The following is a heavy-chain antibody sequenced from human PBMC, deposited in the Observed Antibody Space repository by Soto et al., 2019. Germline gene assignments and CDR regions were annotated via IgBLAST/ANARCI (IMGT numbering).Heavy chain of an antibody. J-gene: IGHJ4*02. CDR2: ISYDGSNK. V-gene: IGHV3-30*03. Sequence: QVQLVESGGGVVQPGRSLRLSCAASGFTFSSYGMHWVRQAPGKGLEWVAVISYDGSNKYYADSVKGRFTISRDNSKNTLYLQMNRLRAEDTAVYYCARGGSYPQDWGQGTLVTVSS. D-gene: IGHD1-26*01. CDR3: ARGGSYPQD. CDR1: GFTFSSYG.